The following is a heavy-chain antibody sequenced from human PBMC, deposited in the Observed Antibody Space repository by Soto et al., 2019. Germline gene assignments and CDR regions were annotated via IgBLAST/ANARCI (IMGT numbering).Heavy chain of an antibody. J-gene: IGHJ6*02. CDR3: ARPKRSGYDRGDSYYHTMDV. CDR1: GCTSSNFV. V-gene: IGHV1-69*06. CDR2: ILPMFGAV. Sequence: QMRLVQSGAEVKNSGSSVKVSCKASGCTSSNFVITWVRQVPGQGLEWLGGILPMFGAVKYAQKFQDRLTITADRSKNTASMELGSLRSEDTAVYYCARPKRSGYDRGDSYYHTMDVWGHGTTVTVS. D-gene: IGHD3-3*01.